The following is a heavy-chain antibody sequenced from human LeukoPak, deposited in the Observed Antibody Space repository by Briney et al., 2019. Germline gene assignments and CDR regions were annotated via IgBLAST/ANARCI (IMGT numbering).Heavy chain of an antibody. CDR3: ASKPLTSSIAAVDH. CDR2: IDNRGST. CDR1: GVSIGSYF. J-gene: IGHJ4*02. D-gene: IGHD6-13*01. Sequence: SETLSLTCTVSGVSIGSYFWSWIRQPPGKGLEWIGYIDNRGSTNYNPSLKSRVTISVDTSKNQLSLKLTSVTAADTAVYYCASKPLTSSIAAVDHWGQGTLVTVSS. V-gene: IGHV4-4*08.